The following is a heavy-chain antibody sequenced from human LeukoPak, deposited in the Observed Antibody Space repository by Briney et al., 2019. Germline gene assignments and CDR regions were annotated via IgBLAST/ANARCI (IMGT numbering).Heavy chain of an antibody. CDR3: AKVMVRGTYYYYGMDV. D-gene: IGHD3-10*01. CDR1: GFTFSNFA. Sequence: GGSLRLSCAASGFTFSNFAMSWVRQAPGKGLEWVSAISGGGGSTYYADSVKGRFTISRDNSKNTLYLQMNSLRAEGTAIYYCAKVMVRGTYYYYGMDVWGQGTTVTVSS. V-gene: IGHV3-23*01. J-gene: IGHJ6*02. CDR2: ISGGGGST.